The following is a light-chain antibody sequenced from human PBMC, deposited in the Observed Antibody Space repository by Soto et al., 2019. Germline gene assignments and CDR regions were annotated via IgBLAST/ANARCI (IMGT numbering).Light chain of an antibody. CDR2: GAS. J-gene: IGKJ4*01. Sequence: IQLTQSPSSLSASVGDRVTITCRASQGISTYLAWYQQKPGKAPNLLIFGASTLHNGVPSRFSGSGSGTDFTLTISSLQPEDCATYYCQQLDSNPFTFGGGTKVEI. V-gene: IGKV1-9*01. CDR1: QGISTY. CDR3: QQLDSNPFT.